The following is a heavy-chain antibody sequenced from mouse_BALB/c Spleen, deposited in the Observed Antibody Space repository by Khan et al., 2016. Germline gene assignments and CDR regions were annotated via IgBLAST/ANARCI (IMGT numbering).Heavy chain of an antibody. Sequence: QVQLQQSGPGLVAPSQSLSITCTVSGFSITGFAVNWVRQPPGKGLEWLGVTWGAGSTDYASALKSRQSTRTDDTTRHASLKMHSLQTDDTARYYCASYYDYDGGFAYWGQGTLVTVSA. CDR2: TWGAGST. D-gene: IGHD2-4*01. CDR1: GFSITGFA. CDR3: ASYYDYDGGFAY. V-gene: IGHV2-6-7*01. J-gene: IGHJ3*01.